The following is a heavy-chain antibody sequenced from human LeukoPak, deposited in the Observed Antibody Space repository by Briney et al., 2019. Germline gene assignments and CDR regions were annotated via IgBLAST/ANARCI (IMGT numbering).Heavy chain of an antibody. CDR1: GFTFSSYE. J-gene: IGHJ6*02. V-gene: IGHV3-48*03. CDR3: ARSRRDNYYYYYGMDV. D-gene: IGHD5-24*01. CDR2: ISSSDTTI. Sequence: GGSLRLSCAASGFTFSSYEMTWVRQAPGKRLEWVSNISSSDTTIHYADSVKGRFTISRDNARNSLYLQMNSLRAEDTAVYYCARSRRDNYYYYYGMDVWGQGTTVTVSS.